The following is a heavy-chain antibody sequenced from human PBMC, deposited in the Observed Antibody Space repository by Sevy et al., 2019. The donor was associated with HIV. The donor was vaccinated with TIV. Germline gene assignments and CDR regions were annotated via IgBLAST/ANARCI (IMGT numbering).Heavy chain of an antibody. CDR3: TRNGGAFDNGFDP. V-gene: IGHV3-48*03. D-gene: IGHD2-8*01. CDR1: GFTFSSYD. CDR2: ISSSGSSI. J-gene: IGHJ5*02. Sequence: GGSLRLSCTASGFTFSSYDMNWVRQAPGKGLEWVSKISSSGSSIYYADSVKGRFTSSRDNAKNSLKLQMNSLRAEDTAVYYCTRNGGAFDNGFDPWGQGTLVTVSS.